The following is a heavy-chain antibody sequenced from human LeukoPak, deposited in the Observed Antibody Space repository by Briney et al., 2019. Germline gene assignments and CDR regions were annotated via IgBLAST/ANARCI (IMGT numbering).Heavy chain of an antibody. CDR1: GFTFSDYY. J-gene: IGHJ4*02. Sequence: GGSLRLSCAASGFTFSDYYMSWIRQAPGKGLEWVSVIYSGGSTYYADSVKGRFTISRDNSKNTLYLQMNSLRAEDTAVYYCAREAGGDYDPFDYWGQGTLVTVSS. V-gene: IGHV3-53*01. D-gene: IGHD2-21*02. CDR3: AREAGGDYDPFDY. CDR2: IYSGGST.